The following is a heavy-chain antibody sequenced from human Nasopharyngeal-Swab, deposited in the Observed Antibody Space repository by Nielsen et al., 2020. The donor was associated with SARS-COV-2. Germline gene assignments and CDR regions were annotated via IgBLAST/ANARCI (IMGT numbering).Heavy chain of an antibody. V-gene: IGHV1-18*01. J-gene: IGHJ4*02. CDR1: GYTFTSYG. Sequence: ASVKVSCKSSGYTFTSYGISWVRQAPGQGLEWMGWISAYNGNTNYAQKLQGRVTMTTDTSTSTAYMELRSLRSDDTAVYYCARDPRDRYYYDSSGYQTPGFDYWGQGTLVTVSS. D-gene: IGHD3-22*01. CDR2: ISAYNGNT. CDR3: ARDPRDRYYYDSSGYQTPGFDY.